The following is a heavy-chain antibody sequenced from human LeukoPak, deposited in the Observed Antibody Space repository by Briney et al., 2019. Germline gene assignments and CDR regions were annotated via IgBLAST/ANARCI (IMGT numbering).Heavy chain of an antibody. CDR2: ISSSSSYI. Sequence: GGSLRLSCAASGFTFSSYSMNWVRQAPGKGLEWVSSISSSSSYIYYADSVKGRFTISRDNAKNSLYLQVNSLRAEDTAVYYCARGTPAATIDYWGQGTLVTVSS. CDR1: GFTFSSYS. J-gene: IGHJ4*02. D-gene: IGHD6-13*01. V-gene: IGHV3-21*01. CDR3: ARGTPAATIDY.